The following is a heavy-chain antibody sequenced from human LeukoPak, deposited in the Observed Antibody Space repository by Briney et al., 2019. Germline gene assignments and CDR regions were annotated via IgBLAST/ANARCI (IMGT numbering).Heavy chain of an antibody. CDR2: IYSGGST. J-gene: IGHJ4*02. D-gene: IGHD6-6*01. CDR1: GFTVGSNY. CDR3: ARGMAARPDYYFDY. V-gene: IGHV3-53*01. Sequence: GGSLRLSCAASGFTVGSNYMSWVRQAPGKGLEWVSVIYSGGSTYYADSVKGRFTISRDNSKNTLYLQMNSLRAEDTAVYYCARGMAARPDYYFDYWGQGTLVTVSS.